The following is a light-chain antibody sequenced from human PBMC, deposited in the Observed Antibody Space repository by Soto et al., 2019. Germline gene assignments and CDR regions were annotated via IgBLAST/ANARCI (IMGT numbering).Light chain of an antibody. Sequence: QSALTQPASVSGSPGQSITISCTGTSSDVGGYNYVSWYQQHPGKAPKLMIYDVSNRPSGVSNRFSGSKSGNTASLTISGLQAEDEADYYCSSYTSSSTHLFGTGTKVTLL. J-gene: IGLJ1*01. CDR3: SSYTSSSTHL. CDR2: DVS. V-gene: IGLV2-14*01. CDR1: SSDVGGYNY.